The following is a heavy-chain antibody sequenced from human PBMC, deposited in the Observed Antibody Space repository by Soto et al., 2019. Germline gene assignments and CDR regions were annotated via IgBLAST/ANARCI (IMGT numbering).Heavy chain of an antibody. D-gene: IGHD2-2*01. Sequence: GGSLRLSCAASGFTFDDYAMHWVRQAPGKGLEWVSGISWNSGSIGYADSVKGRFTISRDNAKNSLYLQMNSLRAEDTALYYCAKDTTLGYCSSTSCEFDAFDIWGQGTMVTVSS. CDR2: ISWNSGSI. V-gene: IGHV3-9*01. CDR3: AKDTTLGYCSSTSCEFDAFDI. CDR1: GFTFDDYA. J-gene: IGHJ3*02.